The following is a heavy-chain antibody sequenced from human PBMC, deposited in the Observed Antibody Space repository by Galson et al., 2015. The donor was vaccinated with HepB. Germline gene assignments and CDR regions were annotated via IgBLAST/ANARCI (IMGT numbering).Heavy chain of an antibody. V-gene: IGHV3-23*01. J-gene: IGHJ4*02. CDR1: GFTFGTYA. Sequence: SLRLSCAASGFTFGTYAMRWVRQAPGKGLEWVAAITVTGGSTYYADSVKGRFTISRDTSKNTLFLQMNSLRAEDTAVYYCARERREEFDFGGQGTLVTVSS. CDR2: ITVTGGST. CDR3: ARERREEFDF.